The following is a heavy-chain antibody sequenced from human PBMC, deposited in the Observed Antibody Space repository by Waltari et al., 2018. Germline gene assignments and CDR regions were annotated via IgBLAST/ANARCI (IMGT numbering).Heavy chain of an antibody. CDR3: AGGGGWLTDF. D-gene: IGHD5-12*01. CDR1: GDPISSASYY. Sequence: QVQLQESGPGLVEPSQTLSLTCSVTGDPISSASYYWTWVRQPAGRGLEWIGHIYPSGQTTYSPSLRSRVTISADRSKNQFSLRLISVTAADTAVYYCAGGGGWLTDFWGQGIPVTVSS. V-gene: IGHV4-61*09. J-gene: IGHJ4*02. CDR2: IYPSGQT.